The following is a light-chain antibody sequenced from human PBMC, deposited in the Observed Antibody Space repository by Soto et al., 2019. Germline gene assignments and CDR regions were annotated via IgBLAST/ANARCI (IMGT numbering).Light chain of an antibody. J-gene: IGKJ1*01. Sequence: QLTQSPSTLSGSVGDRVTITCRASQTISSWLAWYQQKPGKAPKLLIYKASSLESGVPSRFSGSGSGTEFTLTISSLQPDDFATYYCQQYDRFSHTFGQGTKVDI. CDR3: QQYDRFSHT. V-gene: IGKV1-5*03. CDR2: KAS. CDR1: QTISSW.